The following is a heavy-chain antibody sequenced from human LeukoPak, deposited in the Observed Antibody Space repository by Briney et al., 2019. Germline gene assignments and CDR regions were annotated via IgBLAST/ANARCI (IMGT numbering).Heavy chain of an antibody. J-gene: IGHJ4*02. V-gene: IGHV3-9*03. Sequence: GGSLRLSCAASGFTFDDYAMHWVRQAPGKGLEWVSGISWNSGSIGYADSVKGRFTISRDNAKNSLYLQMNSLRAEDLSLYYCAKDRKSMVRGVMADYWGEGTLVTVSS. CDR1: GFTFDDYA. CDR3: AKDRKSMVRGVMADY. D-gene: IGHD3-10*01. CDR2: ISWNSGSI.